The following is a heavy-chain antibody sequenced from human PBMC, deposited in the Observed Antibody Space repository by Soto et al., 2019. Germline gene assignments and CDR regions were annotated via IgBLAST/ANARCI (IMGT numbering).Heavy chain of an antibody. V-gene: IGHV1-18*01. CDR3: ASGGTRIDY. J-gene: IGHJ4*02. CDR1: GYTFTNFG. Sequence: QVQLVQSGAEVKKPGASVKVSCKASGYTFTNFGISWVRQAPGQGLEWMGWISAYNGNTNYAQKFPGRVTMTTDTATSTAYMEVGSMRFDGPAGYYCASGGTRIDYWGQGTVVTVSS. CDR2: ISAYNGNT. D-gene: IGHD3-16*01.